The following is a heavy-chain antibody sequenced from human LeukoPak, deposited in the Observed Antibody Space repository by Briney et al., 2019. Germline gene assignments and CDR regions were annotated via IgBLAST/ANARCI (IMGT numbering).Heavy chain of an antibody. CDR1: GYTFTNYG. V-gene: IGHV1-18*01. Sequence: ASVKVSCKASGYTFTNYGINWVRQAPGQGLEWMGWISAYNDNTNYAQKLQGRVTMTTDTSTSTAYIELRSLRSDDTAVYYCARGCSSATCYHGISWFDPWGQGTLVTVSS. D-gene: IGHD2-2*01. CDR3: ARGCSSATCYHGISWFDP. J-gene: IGHJ5*02. CDR2: ISAYNDNT.